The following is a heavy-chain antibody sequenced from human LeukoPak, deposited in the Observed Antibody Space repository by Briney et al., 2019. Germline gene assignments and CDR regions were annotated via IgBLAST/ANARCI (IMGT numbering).Heavy chain of an antibody. CDR1: GFTFSSYE. J-gene: IGHJ6*03. D-gene: IGHD3-10*01. V-gene: IGHV3-48*03. CDR2: ISNSGNTI. CDR3: AREGYYGSGLYYYYYMDV. Sequence: GGSLRLSCAASGFTFSSYEMNWVRQAPGKGLEWVSYISNSGNTIKSADSVKGRFTISRDNAKNSLYLQMNSLRAEDTAVYYCAREGYYGSGLYYYYYMDVWGKGTTVTVSS.